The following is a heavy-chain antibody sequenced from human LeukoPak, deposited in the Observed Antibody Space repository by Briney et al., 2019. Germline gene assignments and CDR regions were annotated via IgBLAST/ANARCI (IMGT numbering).Heavy chain of an antibody. J-gene: IGHJ3*02. Sequence: GGSLRLSCAVSGFTFSSNAMSWVRQAPGKGLEWVSVIYSGGSTYYADSVKGRFTISRDNSKNTLYLQMNSLRAEDTAVYYCARVLIDYGDYENSFDIWGQGTMVTVSS. CDR3: ARVLIDYGDYENSFDI. CDR2: IYSGGST. CDR1: GFTFSSNA. D-gene: IGHD4-17*01. V-gene: IGHV3-53*01.